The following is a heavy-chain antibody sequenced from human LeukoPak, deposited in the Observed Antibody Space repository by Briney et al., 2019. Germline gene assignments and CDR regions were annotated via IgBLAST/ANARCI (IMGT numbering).Heavy chain of an antibody. D-gene: IGHD6-19*01. CDR3: AQLISVAGDFDY. CDR2: IRYDGSTK. Sequence: TGGSLRLSCAASGFTFSSYGMHWVRQAPGKGLEWVAFIRYDGSTKYYADSVKGRLTISRDNSKNTLYLQMNSLRAEDTAVYYCAQLISVAGDFDYWGQGTLVTVSS. V-gene: IGHV3-30*02. CDR1: GFTFSSYG. J-gene: IGHJ4*02.